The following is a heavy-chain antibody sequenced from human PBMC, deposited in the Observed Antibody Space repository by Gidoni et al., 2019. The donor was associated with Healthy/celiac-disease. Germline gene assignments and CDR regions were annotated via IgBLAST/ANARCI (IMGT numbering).Heavy chain of an antibody. CDR3: AKATQNTYYDFWSGYYPYYYYYGMDV. D-gene: IGHD3-3*01. J-gene: IGHJ6*02. Sequence: EVQLLESGGGLVQPGGSLSLSCAASGFTFSSYAMSWVRQAPGKGLEWVSAISGSGGSTYYADSVKGRFTISRDNSKNTLYLQMNSLRAEDTAVYYCAKATQNTYYDFWSGYYPYYYYYGMDVWGQGTTVTVSS. CDR2: ISGSGGST. CDR1: GFTFSSYA. V-gene: IGHV3-23*01.